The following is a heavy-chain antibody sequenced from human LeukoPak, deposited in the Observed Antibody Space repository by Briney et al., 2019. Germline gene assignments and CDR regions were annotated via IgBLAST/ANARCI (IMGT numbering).Heavy chain of an antibody. CDR1: GFTFSSYA. CDR3: ANPYGGDYDFWSGYYYYYYYYMDV. V-gene: IGHV3-23*01. J-gene: IGHJ6*03. Sequence: GGSLRLSCAAPGFTFSSYAMSWVRQAPGKGLEWVSAISGSGGSTYYADSVKGRFTISRDNSKNTLYLQMNSLRAEDTAVYYCANPYGGDYDFWSGYYYYYYYYMDVWGKGTTVTVSS. CDR2: ISGSGGST. D-gene: IGHD3-3*01.